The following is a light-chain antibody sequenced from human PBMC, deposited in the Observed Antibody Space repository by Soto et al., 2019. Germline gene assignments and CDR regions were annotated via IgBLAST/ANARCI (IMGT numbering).Light chain of an antibody. CDR2: KAA. V-gene: IGKV1-5*03. Sequence: DIQMTQSPSTLSASVGDRVTITCRASQSISSWLAWYQQKPGKAPNLLIYKAASLESGVPSRFSSSRSGKEFTLTISSLQPDDFATYYCQQYNSYPLTFGGGTKVEIK. CDR3: QQYNSYPLT. J-gene: IGKJ4*01. CDR1: QSISSW.